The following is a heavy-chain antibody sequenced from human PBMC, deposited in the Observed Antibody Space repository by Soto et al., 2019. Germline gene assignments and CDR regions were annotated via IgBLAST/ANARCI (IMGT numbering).Heavy chain of an antibody. V-gene: IGHV3-21*01. D-gene: IGHD5-18*01. CDR2: ISISSTYM. CDR1: GFTFSSYT. CDR3: ARDYSSQTSFYYYNMDV. Sequence: PGGSLRLSCTASGFTFSSYTMNWVRQPPGKGLEWVSSISISSTYMYYADSMKGRFTISRDNAKNSLYLQMNSLRAEDTAVYYCARDYSSQTSFYYYNMDVWGQGTTVTVS. J-gene: IGHJ6*02.